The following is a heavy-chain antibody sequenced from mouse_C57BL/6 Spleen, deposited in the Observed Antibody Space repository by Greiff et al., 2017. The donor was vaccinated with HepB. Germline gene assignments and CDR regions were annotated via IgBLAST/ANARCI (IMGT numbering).Heavy chain of an antibody. CDR3: ARSPFYDYDVKYFDV. CDR1: GFTFSDYG. V-gene: IGHV5-17*01. Sequence: EVKVVESGGGLVKPGGSLKLSCAASGFTFSDYGMHWVRQAPEKGLEWVAYISSGSSTIYYADTVKGRFTFSRDNAKNTLFLQMTGLRSENTAMYYCARSPFYDYDVKYFDVWGTGTTVTVSS. J-gene: IGHJ1*03. D-gene: IGHD2-4*01. CDR2: ISSGSSTI.